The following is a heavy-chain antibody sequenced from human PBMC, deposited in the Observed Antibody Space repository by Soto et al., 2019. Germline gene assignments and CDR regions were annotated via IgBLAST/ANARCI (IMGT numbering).Heavy chain of an antibody. Sequence: LSLTCAVYGGSFSNYYWSWIRQPPGKGLEWIGEINHSGSTNYNPSLKSRVTISVDTSKNQFSLNLSSVTAADTAVYYCARGGRQQLLVRQYFQHWGQGTLVTVSS. CDR2: INHSGST. CDR3: ARGGRQQLLVRQYFQH. CDR1: GGSFSNYY. D-gene: IGHD6-13*01. J-gene: IGHJ1*01. V-gene: IGHV4-34*01.